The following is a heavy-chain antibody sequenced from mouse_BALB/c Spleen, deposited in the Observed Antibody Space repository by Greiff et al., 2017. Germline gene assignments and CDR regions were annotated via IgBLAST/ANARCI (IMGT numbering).Heavy chain of an antibody. V-gene: IGHV1-7*01. CDR1: GYTFTSYW. CDR3: AREGGNYRWYFDV. CDR2: INPSTGYT. Sequence: QVQLQQSGAELAKPGASVKMSCKASGYTFTSYWMHWVKQRPGQGLEWIGYINPSTGYTEYNQKFKDKATLTADKSSSTAYMQLSSLTSEDSAVYYCAREGGNYRWYFDVWGAGTTVTVSS. D-gene: IGHD2-1*01. J-gene: IGHJ1*01.